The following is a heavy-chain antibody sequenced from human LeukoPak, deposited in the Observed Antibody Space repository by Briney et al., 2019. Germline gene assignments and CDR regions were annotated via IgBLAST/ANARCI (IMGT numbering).Heavy chain of an antibody. J-gene: IGHJ4*02. CDR3: ARVQNSLGGYSGYDAFDY. Sequence: SQTLSLTCTVSGGSISSGGYYWSWIRQHPGKGLEWIGYIYYSGSTYYNPSLKSRVTISVDTSKNQFSLKLRSVTAADTAVYYCARVQNSLGGYSGYDAFDYWGQGTLVTVSS. CDR2: IYYSGST. V-gene: IGHV4-31*03. D-gene: IGHD5-12*01. CDR1: GGSISSGGYY.